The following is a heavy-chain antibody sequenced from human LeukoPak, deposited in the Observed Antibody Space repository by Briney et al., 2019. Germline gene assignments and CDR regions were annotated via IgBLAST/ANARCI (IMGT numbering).Heavy chain of an antibody. J-gene: IGHJ5*02. Sequence: SETLSLTCTVSGGSISSYYWSWIRQPPGKGLEWIGYIYYSGSTNYNPSLKSRVTISVDTSKNQFSLKLSSVTAADTAVYYCARGRRAVANKNWFDPWGQGTLVTVSS. CDR3: ARGRRAVANKNWFDP. CDR2: IYYSGST. CDR1: GGSISSYY. D-gene: IGHD6-19*01. V-gene: IGHV4-59*12.